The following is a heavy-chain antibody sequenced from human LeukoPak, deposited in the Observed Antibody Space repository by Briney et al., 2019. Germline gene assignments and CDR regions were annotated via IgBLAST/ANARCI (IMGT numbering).Heavy chain of an antibody. V-gene: IGHV3-49*04. CDR1: GFTFNRDW. CDR3: TRYKYCSSTSCFAFDI. J-gene: IGHJ3*02. Sequence: GSLRLSCTASGFTFNRDWTAWVRQAPGKGLEWVGFIRSKAYGGTTEYAASVKGRFTISRDDSKSIAYLQMNSLKTEDTAVYYCTRYKYCSSTSCFAFDIWGQGTMVTVSS. CDR2: IRSKAYGGTT. D-gene: IGHD2-2*01.